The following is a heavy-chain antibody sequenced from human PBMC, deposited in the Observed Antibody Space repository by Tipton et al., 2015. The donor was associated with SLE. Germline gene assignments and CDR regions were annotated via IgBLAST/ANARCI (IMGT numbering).Heavy chain of an antibody. J-gene: IGHJ4*02. CDR1: GGSFSGYY. Sequence: TLSLTCAVYGGSFSGYYWSWIRQPPGKGLEWIGEVNHSGGTNYNSSLKSRVTIFVDTSKNQLSLQLSSVTAADTAVYYCASLVSSNWYFDYWGQGTLVTVSS. D-gene: IGHD6-13*01. CDR3: ASLVSSNWYFDY. CDR2: VNHSGGT. V-gene: IGHV4-34*01.